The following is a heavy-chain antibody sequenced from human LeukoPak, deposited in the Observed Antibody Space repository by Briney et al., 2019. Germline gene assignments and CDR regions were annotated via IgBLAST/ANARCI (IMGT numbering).Heavy chain of an antibody. J-gene: IGHJ3*02. D-gene: IGHD2-21*02. CDR1: GGSISSYY. CDR3: ARVAPAYCGGDCLGGDAFDI. V-gene: IGHV4-59*01. CDR2: IYYSGST. Sequence: SETLSLTCTVSGGSISSYYWSWIRQPPGKGLEWIGYIYYSGSTNYNPSLKSRVTISVDTSKNQFSLKLSSVTAADTAVYYCARVAPAYCGGDCLGGDAFDIWGQGTMVTVSS.